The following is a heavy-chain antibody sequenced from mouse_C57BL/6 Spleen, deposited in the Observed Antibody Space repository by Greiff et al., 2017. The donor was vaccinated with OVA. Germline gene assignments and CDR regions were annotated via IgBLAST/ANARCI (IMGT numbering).Heavy chain of an antibody. D-gene: IGHD2-1*01. CDR2: IDPEDGDT. V-gene: IGHV14-1*01. CDR3: FYGKYGYWYFDV. J-gene: IGHJ1*03. Sequence: EVKVVESGAELVRPGASVKLSCTASGFNIKDYYMHWVKQRPEQGLEWIGRIDPEDGDTEYAPKFQGKATMTADTSSNTAYLQLSSLTSEDTAVYYCFYGKYGYWYFDVWGTGTTVTVSS. CDR1: GFNIKDYY.